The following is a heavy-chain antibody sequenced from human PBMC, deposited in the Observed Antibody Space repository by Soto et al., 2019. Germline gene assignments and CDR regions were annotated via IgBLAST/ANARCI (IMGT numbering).Heavy chain of an antibody. CDR3: ARVWFGGYGMDV. D-gene: IGHD3-10*01. V-gene: IGHV4-34*01. J-gene: IGHJ6*02. CDR1: GGSFSGYY. Sequence: QVQLQQWGAGLLKPSETLSLTCAVYGGSFSGYYWSWIRQPPGKGLEWIGEINHSGSTNCNPSLKSRVTISVDTSKNQFSLKLSSVTAADTAVYYCARVWFGGYGMDVWGQGTTVTVSS. CDR2: INHSGST.